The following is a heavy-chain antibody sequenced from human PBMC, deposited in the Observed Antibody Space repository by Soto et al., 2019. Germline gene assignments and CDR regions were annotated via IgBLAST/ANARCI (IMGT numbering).Heavy chain of an antibody. CDR1: GGIFNRYS. CDR2: IIPLFGIT. Sequence: QVQLVQSGAEVKKPGSSVKVSCKASGGIFNRYSVSWVRQARGQGLEWMGRIIPLFGITNYAQKFQGRVMITADKSTNTAYMEVNGLRSEDTALYYCATFYGGDCTTTTCYGDFDYWGQGTLVTVTS. D-gene: IGHD2-2*01. V-gene: IGHV1-69*02. J-gene: IGHJ4*02. CDR3: ATFYGGDCTTTTCYGDFDY.